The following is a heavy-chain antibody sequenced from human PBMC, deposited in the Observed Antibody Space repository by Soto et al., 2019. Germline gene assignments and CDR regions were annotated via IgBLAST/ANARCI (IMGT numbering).Heavy chain of an antibody. CDR3: AGWGSPDY. V-gene: IGHV1-18*01. CDR2: ISTYNGNT. D-gene: IGHD3-10*01. CDR1: GYTFTSYG. Sequence: QVQLVQSGAEVKKHGASVKVSCKASGYTFTSYGISWVRQAPGQALEWMGWISTYNGNTNYAQKFQDRVTMNADTSTPTASVELRCLSSDDPDVEYCAGWGSPDYCGQGTLVTVSS. J-gene: IGHJ4*02.